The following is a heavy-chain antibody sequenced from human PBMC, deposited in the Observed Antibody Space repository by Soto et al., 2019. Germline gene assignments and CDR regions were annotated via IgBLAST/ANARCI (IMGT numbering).Heavy chain of an antibody. J-gene: IGHJ6*02. CDR3: ARVRRYCISTSCYYYYGMDV. CDR2: MNPNSGNT. V-gene: IGHV1-8*01. CDR1: GYTFTSYD. Sequence: QVQLVQSGAEVKKPGASVKVSCKASGYTFTSYDINWVRQATGQGLEWMGWMNPNSGNTGYAQKFQGRVTMTRNTSISTAYMELSGLRAEDTAGYYCARVRRYCISTSCYYYYGMDVWGQGSTVTVSS. D-gene: IGHD2-2*01.